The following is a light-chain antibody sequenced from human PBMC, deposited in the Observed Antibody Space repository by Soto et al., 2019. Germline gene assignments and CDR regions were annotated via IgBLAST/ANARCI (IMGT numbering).Light chain of an antibody. CDR3: SSYTSSSTRV. Sequence: QSALTQPASVSGSPGQSITISCTGTSSDVGGYNYVSWYQQHPGKAPKLMIFDVSKRPSGVANRFSGSKSGNTASLTISGLQAEDAADYYCSSYTSSSTRVFGTGTKVTVL. V-gene: IGLV2-14*01. CDR2: DVS. CDR1: SSDVGGYNY. J-gene: IGLJ1*01.